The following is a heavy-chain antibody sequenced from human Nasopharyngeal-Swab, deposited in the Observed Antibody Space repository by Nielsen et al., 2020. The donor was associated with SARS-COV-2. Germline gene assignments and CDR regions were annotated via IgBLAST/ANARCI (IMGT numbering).Heavy chain of an antibody. CDR3: ARHQVGYSYGSYYYYMDV. V-gene: IGHV5-51*01. CDR1: GYSFTSYW. D-gene: IGHD5-18*01. CDR2: IYPGDSDT. J-gene: IGHJ6*03. Sequence: GESLKISCKGSGYSFTSYWIGWVRQMHGKGLEWMGIIYPGDSDTRYSPSFQGQVTISADKSISTAYLQWSSLKASDTAMYYCARHQVGYSYGSYYYYMDVWGKGTTVTVSS.